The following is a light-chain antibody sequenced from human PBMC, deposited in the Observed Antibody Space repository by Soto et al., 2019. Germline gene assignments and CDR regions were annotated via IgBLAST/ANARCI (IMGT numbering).Light chain of an antibody. CDR2: DAS. Sequence: DIQMTQSPSTLSASVGDRVTITCRASQSISSWLAWYQQKPEKAPKLLIYDASSLESGVPSMFSGSGSGTEFPLTISSLQPDDFATYYCQQSYSTPHVTFGQGTKVDI. J-gene: IGKJ1*01. CDR3: QQSYSTPHVT. V-gene: IGKV1-5*01. CDR1: QSISSW.